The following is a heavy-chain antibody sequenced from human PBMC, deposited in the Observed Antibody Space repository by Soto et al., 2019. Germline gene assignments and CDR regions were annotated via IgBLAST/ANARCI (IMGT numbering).Heavy chain of an antibody. CDR1: GFSFSRYL. Sequence: GGSLRLSCAASGFSFSRYLMTWVRQTPGQGLEWVSSISGRGDATYYADSVKGRFTISRDNSKNTLFLQMNSLGADDTAVYYCAKDPILTTPPSFDPWGHGTLVTVS. CDR3: AKDPILTTPPSFDP. J-gene: IGHJ5*02. V-gene: IGHV3-23*01. D-gene: IGHD3-9*01. CDR2: ISGRGDAT.